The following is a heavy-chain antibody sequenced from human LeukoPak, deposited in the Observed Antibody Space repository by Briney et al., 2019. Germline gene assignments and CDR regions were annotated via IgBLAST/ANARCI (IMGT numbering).Heavy chain of an antibody. CDR3: AKDYFSAAAGNDN. Sequence: PGGSLRLSCAASGFTFRNYAMRWVRQAPGRGREWVSTISGSGGTTYYADSGKGRFTISRDNSKNTLYLQLNSLRAEDTAVYYCAKDYFSAAAGNDNWGPGALVTVSS. J-gene: IGHJ4*02. D-gene: IGHD6-13*01. V-gene: IGHV3-23*01. CDR1: GFTFRNYA. CDR2: ISGSGGTT.